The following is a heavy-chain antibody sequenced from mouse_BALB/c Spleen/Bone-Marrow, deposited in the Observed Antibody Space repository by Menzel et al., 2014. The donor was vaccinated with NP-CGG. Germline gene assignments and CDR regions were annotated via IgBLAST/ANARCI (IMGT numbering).Heavy chain of an antibody. CDR3: AKEGRGAY. Sequence: VQLQQSGAELARPGASVKLSCKASGYTFTSYWMQWVKQRPGQSLEWIGAIYPGDGDTRYTQKFKGKATLTADKSSSTAYMQLSSLASEDSAVYYCAKEGRGAYWGQGTLVTVSA. V-gene: IGHV1-87*01. J-gene: IGHJ3*01. CDR1: GYTFTSYW. CDR2: IYPGDGDT. D-gene: IGHD3-3*01.